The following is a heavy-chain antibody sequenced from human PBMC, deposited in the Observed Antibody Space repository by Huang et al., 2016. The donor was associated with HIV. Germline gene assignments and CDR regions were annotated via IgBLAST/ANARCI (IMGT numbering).Heavy chain of an antibody. V-gene: IGHV3-30-3*01. Sequence: QVQLVESGGGVVQPGRSLRLSCAASGFTLCDYAIHWVGQAPGKGLEWVAFIAYDGNDKLYSDSVRGRFTISRDNFNNTLYLQMNSLRHEDTALYYCARFGKRLPMLRGEDVIGDIWGQGTMVIVSS. CDR3: ARFGKRLPMLRGEDVIGDI. CDR2: IAYDGNDK. D-gene: IGHD3-10*01. CDR1: GFTLCDYA. J-gene: IGHJ3*02.